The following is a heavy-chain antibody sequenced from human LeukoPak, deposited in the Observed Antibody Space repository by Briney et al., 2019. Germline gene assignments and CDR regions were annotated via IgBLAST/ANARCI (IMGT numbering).Heavy chain of an antibody. V-gene: IGHV4-31*03. Sequence: PSETLSLTCTVSGGSISSGGYYWSWIRQHPGKGLEWIGYIYYSGSTYYNPSLKSRVTISVDTSKNQFSLKLSSVTAADTAVYYCARNQRRGYYPDYWGQGTLVTVSS. CDR1: GGSISSGGYY. CDR3: ARNQRRGYYPDY. J-gene: IGHJ4*02. D-gene: IGHD3-22*01. CDR2: IYYSGST.